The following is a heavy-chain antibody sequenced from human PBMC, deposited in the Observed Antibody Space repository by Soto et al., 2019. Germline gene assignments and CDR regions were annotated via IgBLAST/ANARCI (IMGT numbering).Heavy chain of an antibody. D-gene: IGHD3-9*01. J-gene: IGHJ4*02. Sequence: ASVKDSCKASGYTFTSYGISWVRQAPGQGLEWMGWISAYNCNTNYAQKLQGRVNMTTDTSTSTAYMELRSLRSDATAVYYCARDLIPAYYDILTGYPSGPWGQGTLVTVSS. CDR2: ISAYNCNT. CDR1: GYTFTSYG. V-gene: IGHV1-18*01. CDR3: ARDLIPAYYDILTGYPSGP.